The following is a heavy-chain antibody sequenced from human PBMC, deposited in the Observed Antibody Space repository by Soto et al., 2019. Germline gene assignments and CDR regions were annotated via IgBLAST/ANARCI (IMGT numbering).Heavy chain of an antibody. CDR2: INPNSGGT. V-gene: IGHV1-2*02. J-gene: IGHJ6*02. CDR1: GYTFTGYY. Sequence: VASVKVSCKASGYTFTGYYMHWVRQAPGQGLEWMGWINPNSGGTNYAQKFQGRVTMTRDTSISTAYMELSRLRSDDTAVYYCATGFFNSWSWGYYYYYGMDVWGQGTTVTVSS. CDR3: ATGFFNSWSWGYYYYYGMDV. D-gene: IGHD6-13*01.